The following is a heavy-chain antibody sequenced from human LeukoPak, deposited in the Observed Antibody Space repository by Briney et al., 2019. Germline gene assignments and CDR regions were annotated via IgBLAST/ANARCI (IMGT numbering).Heavy chain of an antibody. CDR1: GYTFTSYD. J-gene: IGHJ6*02. V-gene: IGHV1-8*01. CDR2: MTPNSVNT. CDR3: ARGQVLRFLEWLLPNYYYYGMDV. Sequence: ASVTVSCTASGYTFTSYDINWVRQATGQGLEWMGWMTPNSVNTGYAQKFQGRVTMTRNTSISTAYMELSSLRSEDTAVYYCARGQVLRFLEWLLPNYYYYGMDVWGQGTTVTVSS. D-gene: IGHD3-3*01.